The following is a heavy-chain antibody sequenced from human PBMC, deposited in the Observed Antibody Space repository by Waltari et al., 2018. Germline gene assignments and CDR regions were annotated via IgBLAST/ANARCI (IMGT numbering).Heavy chain of an antibody. CDR3: ARRWGVLGYHAFDI. Sequence: QVQLQESGPGLVKPSETLSLTCTVSGGSISSYYWSWIRQPPGKGLEWIGYIYYSGRTSYNPYLKSRVTISVDTSKNQFSLKLSSVTAADTDVYYCARRWGVLGYHAFDIWGQGTMVTVSS. CDR2: IYYSGRT. J-gene: IGHJ3*02. CDR1: GGSISSYY. V-gene: IGHV4-59*01. D-gene: IGHD2-8*02.